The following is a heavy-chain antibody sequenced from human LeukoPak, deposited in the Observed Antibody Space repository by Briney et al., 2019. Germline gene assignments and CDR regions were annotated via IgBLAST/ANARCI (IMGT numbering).Heavy chain of an antibody. CDR1: GFTFSSYS. D-gene: IGHD6-25*01. CDR3: ATHAYSSDDY. J-gene: IGHJ4*02. Sequence: GGSLRLSCAASGFTFSSYSMNWVRQAPGKGLEWVSSISSSSSYIYYADLVKGRFTISRDNAKNSLYLQMNSLRAEDTAVYYCATHAYSSDDYWGQGTLVTVSS. CDR2: ISSSSSYI. V-gene: IGHV3-21*01.